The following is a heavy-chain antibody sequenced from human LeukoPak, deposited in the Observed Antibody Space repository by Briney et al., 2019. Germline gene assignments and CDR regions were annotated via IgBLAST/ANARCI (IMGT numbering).Heavy chain of an antibody. CDR2: ISGSGGST. Sequence: GGSLRLSCAAPGFMFSSNWMSWVRQAPGKGLEWVSAISGSGGSTYYADSVKGRFTISRDNSKNTLYLQMNSLRAEDTAVYYCAKEVVGATSPHLPFDYWGQGTLVTVSS. CDR3: AKEVVGATSPHLPFDY. CDR1: GFMFSSNW. V-gene: IGHV3-23*01. J-gene: IGHJ4*02. D-gene: IGHD1-26*01.